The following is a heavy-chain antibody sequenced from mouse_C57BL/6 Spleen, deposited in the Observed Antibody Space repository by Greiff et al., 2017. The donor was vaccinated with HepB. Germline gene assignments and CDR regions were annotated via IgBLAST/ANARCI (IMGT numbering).Heavy chain of an antibody. CDR3: TRLRWLLGVDY. CDR2: IRNKANNHAT. CDR1: GFTFSDAW. D-gene: IGHD2-3*01. Sequence: PGGSMKLSCAASGFTFSDAWMDWVRQSPEKGLEWVAEIRNKANNHATYYAESVKGRFTISRDDSKSSVYLQMNSLRAEDTGIYYCTRLRWLLGVDYWGQGTTLTVSS. J-gene: IGHJ2*01. V-gene: IGHV6-6*01.